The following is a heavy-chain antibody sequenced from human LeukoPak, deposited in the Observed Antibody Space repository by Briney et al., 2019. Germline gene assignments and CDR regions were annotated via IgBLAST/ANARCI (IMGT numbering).Heavy chain of an antibody. Sequence: PGGSLRLSCAASGFTFSSYAMSWVRQAPGKGLEWVSAISGSGGSTYYADSVKGRFTFSRDNSKNTLYLQMNSLRAEDTAVYYCAKEVYSSSWYGIDYWGQGTLVTVSS. CDR1: GFTFSSYA. D-gene: IGHD6-13*01. CDR2: ISGSGGST. CDR3: AKEVYSSSWYGIDY. J-gene: IGHJ4*02. V-gene: IGHV3-23*01.